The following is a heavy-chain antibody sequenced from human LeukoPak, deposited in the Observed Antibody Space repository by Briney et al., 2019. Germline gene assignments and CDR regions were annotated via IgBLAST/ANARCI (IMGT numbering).Heavy chain of an antibody. CDR3: ARDNGMTSGWYAGRIDYYYGMDV. V-gene: IGHV3-48*02. Sequence: PGGSLRLSCAASGFTFSRKNMNWVRQAPGKGLEWVSYISSDSGTIYYADSVRGRFTFSRDNAKNSLCLQMNSLRDDDTAVYYCARDNGMTSGWYAGRIDYYYGMDVWGQGTTVTDSS. D-gene: IGHD6-19*01. J-gene: IGHJ6*02. CDR2: ISSDSGTI. CDR1: GFTFSRKN.